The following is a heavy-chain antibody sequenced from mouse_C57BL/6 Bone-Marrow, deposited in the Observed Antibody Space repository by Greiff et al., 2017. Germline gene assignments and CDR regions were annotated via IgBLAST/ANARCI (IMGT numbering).Heavy chain of an antibody. Sequence: QVQLQQPGAELVMPGASVKLSCKASGYTFTSYWMHWVKQRPGQGLEWIGEIDPSDSYTNYNQKFKGKSTLTVDKSSSTAYMQLSSLTSEDSAVYYCARNLPYYYGSSYFDYWGQGTTLTVSS. CDR1: GYTFTSYW. J-gene: IGHJ2*01. D-gene: IGHD1-1*01. CDR2: IDPSDSYT. CDR3: ARNLPYYYGSSYFDY. V-gene: IGHV1-69*01.